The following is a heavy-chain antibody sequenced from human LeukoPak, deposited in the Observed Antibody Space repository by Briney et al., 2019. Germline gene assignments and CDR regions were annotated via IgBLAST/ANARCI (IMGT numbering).Heavy chain of an antibody. CDR1: GFTFSSYS. CDR2: ISSSSSYI. J-gene: IGHJ4*02. Sequence: GGSLPLSSAASGFTFSSYSMNWVRQAPGKGLEWVSSISSSSSYIYYADSVKGRFTISRDNAKNSLYLQMNSLRAEDTAVYYCAREDPVVPAAIPFDYWGQRPLVTVSS. D-gene: IGHD2-2*01. CDR3: AREDPVVPAAIPFDY. V-gene: IGHV3-21*01.